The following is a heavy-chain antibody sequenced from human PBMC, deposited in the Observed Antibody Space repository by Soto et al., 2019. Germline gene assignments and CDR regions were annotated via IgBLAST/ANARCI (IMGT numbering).Heavy chain of an antibody. J-gene: IGHJ4*02. CDR2: ISGSGGST. CDR1: GFTFSSCA. CDR3: AKSHSSGPYFDY. V-gene: IGHV3-23*01. Sequence: GGSLRRSCAASGFTFSSCAMSWVRQAPGKGLEWVSAISGSGGSTYYADSVKGRFTISRDNSKNTLYLQINSPTPEDTAVYYCAKSHSSGPYFDYWGQGTLVTVSS. D-gene: IGHD6-19*01.